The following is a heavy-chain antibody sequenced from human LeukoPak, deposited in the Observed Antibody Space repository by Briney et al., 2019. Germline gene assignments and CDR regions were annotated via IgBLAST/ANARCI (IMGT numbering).Heavy chain of an antibody. Sequence: ASVKVSCKASGYTFTSYDINWVRQATGQGLEWMGWINLNSGGTNYAQKFQGRVTMTRDTSISTAYMEVTRLRSDDTAMYYCARERSPYYGTLGVGFDPWGQGTLVTVSS. V-gene: IGHV1-2*02. CDR2: INLNSGGT. J-gene: IGHJ5*02. CDR3: ARERSPYYGTLGVGFDP. D-gene: IGHD3-10*01. CDR1: GYTFTSYD.